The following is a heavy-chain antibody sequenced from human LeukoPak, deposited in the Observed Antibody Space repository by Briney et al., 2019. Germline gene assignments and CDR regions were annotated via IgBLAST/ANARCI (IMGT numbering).Heavy chain of an antibody. CDR3: ASWGDAFDI. V-gene: IGHV4-59*11. Sequence: SETLSLTCTVSGGSISGHYWNWIRQPPGKGLEWIGYIYYSGSTNYNPSLKSRVTISVDTSKNQFSLKLSSVTAADTALYYCASWGDAFDIWGQGTRVTGSS. J-gene: IGHJ3*02. D-gene: IGHD3-16*01. CDR2: IYYSGST. CDR1: GGSISGHY.